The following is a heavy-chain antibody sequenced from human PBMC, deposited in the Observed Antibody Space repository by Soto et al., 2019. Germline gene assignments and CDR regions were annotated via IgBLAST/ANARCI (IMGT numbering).Heavy chain of an antibody. V-gene: IGHV2-5*01. CDR3: AHIPNYYQYDCFDP. J-gene: IGHJ5*02. CDR1: GFSLTTRGVG. CDR2: IYWYDDK. Sequence: QITLKESGPALLKPTQTLTLTCTFSGFSLTTRGVGVGWIRQPPGKALECLALIYWYDDKRYSPSLQSRLSITKDTSKNQVVLTMTNVDPVDTATYYCAHIPNYYQYDCFDPWGQGTLVSVSS. D-gene: IGHD3-16*01.